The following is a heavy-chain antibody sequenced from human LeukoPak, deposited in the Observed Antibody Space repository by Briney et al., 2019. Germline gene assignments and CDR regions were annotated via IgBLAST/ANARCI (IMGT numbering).Heavy chain of an antibody. CDR1: GGAINSYH. J-gene: IGHJ6*02. D-gene: IGHD3-16*01. CDR3: ARGKRAYGSYGMDV. V-gene: IGHV4-59*01. CDR2: IYYIGSP. Sequence: KSSETLSLTCAVSGGAINSYHWTWIRQPPGKGLEWIASIYYIGSPKYNPSLESRVTISVDTSKNQFSLKVNSLTAADTAVYYCARGKRAYGSYGMDVWGQGTTVTVSS.